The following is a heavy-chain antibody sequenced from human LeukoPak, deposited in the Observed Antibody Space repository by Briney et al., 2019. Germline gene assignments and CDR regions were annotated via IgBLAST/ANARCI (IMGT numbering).Heavy chain of an antibody. D-gene: IGHD3-9*01. CDR1: GFILSSDS. CDR3: ARDGDSLRYFGLSLNDAFDF. CDR2: ICSTGAYI. V-gene: IGHV3-21*01. Sequence: GGALRLSCATSGFILSSDSMIWVRQAPGKGLEWVSSICSTGAYIYYADSLKGRFTISRDKAKNSLYLQMNSLRPENTALYYCARDGDSLRYFGLSLNDAFDFWGRGTMVTVSS. J-gene: IGHJ3*01.